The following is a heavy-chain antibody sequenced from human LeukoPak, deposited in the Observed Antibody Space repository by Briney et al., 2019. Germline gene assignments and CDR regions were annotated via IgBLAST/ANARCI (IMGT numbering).Heavy chain of an antibody. CDR3: ASGFGVNDY. V-gene: IGHV4-39*07. Sequence: KPSETLSLTCTVSGGSISSSSYYWGWIRRPPGKGLEWIGSIYYSGSTYYNPSLKSRVTISVDTSKNQFSLKLSSVTAADTAVYYCASGFGVNDYWGQGTLVTVSS. J-gene: IGHJ4*02. D-gene: IGHD3-16*01. CDR2: IYYSGST. CDR1: GGSISSSSYY.